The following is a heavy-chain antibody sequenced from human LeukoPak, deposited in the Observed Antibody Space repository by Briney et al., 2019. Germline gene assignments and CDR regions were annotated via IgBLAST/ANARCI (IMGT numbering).Heavy chain of an antibody. CDR2: ISYDGSNK. Sequence: PGRSLRLSCAASGFTFRSYGMHWVRQAPGKGLEWVAVISYDGSNKYYADSVKGRFTIFRDNSKNTLYLQMNSLRAEDTAVYYCAKDREGAPFDYWGQGTLVTVSS. D-gene: IGHD1-26*01. CDR3: AKDREGAPFDY. CDR1: GFTFRSYG. V-gene: IGHV3-30*18. J-gene: IGHJ4*02.